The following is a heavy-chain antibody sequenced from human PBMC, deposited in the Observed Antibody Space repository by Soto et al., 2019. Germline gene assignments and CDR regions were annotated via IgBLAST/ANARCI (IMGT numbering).Heavy chain of an antibody. J-gene: IGHJ4*02. CDR1: GFTFSSYA. CDR3: AKPSKVTYYYDSSGYSDFDY. Sequence: GGSLRLSCAASGFTFSSYAMSWVRQAPGKGLEWVSAISGSGGSTYYADSVKGRFTISRDNSKNTLYLQMNSLRAEDTAVYYCAKPSKVTYYYDSSGYSDFDYWGQGTLVTVSS. D-gene: IGHD3-22*01. CDR2: ISGSGGST. V-gene: IGHV3-23*01.